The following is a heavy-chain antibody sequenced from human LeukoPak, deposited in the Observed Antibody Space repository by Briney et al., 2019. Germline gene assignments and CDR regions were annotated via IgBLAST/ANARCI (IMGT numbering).Heavy chain of an antibody. CDR1: GGSISSSSYY. V-gene: IGHV4-39*07. Sequence: SETLSLTCTVSGGSISSSSYYWGWIRQPPGKGLEWIGSIYYSGSTYYNPSLKSRVTISVDTSKNQFSLKLSSVTAADTAVYYCPRGDADAFDIWGQGTMVTVSS. J-gene: IGHJ3*02. CDR2: IYYSGST. CDR3: PRGDADAFDI.